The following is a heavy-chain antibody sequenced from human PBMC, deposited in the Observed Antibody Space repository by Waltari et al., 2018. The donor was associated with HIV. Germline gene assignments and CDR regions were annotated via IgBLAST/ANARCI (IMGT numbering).Heavy chain of an antibody. J-gene: IGHJ5*02. D-gene: IGHD4-17*01. V-gene: IGHV1-46*01. CDR3: ARDLDYGGNSGWFDP. Sequence: QVQLVQSGAEVKKPGASVKVSCQASGYTFTSSYMHWVRQAPGQGLEWMGIINPSGGSTSYAQKFQGRVTMTRDTSTSTVYMELSSLRSEDTAVYYCARDLDYGGNSGWFDPWGQGTLVTVSS. CDR1: GYTFTSSY. CDR2: INPSGGST.